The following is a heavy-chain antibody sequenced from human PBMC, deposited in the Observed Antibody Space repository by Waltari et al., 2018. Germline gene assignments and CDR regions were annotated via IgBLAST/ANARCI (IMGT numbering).Heavy chain of an antibody. Sequence: QVQLVQSGAEVKKPGSSVKVHCKAFGGTFRSSAITWGRQAPGQGLEWMGRIIPMFGTTNYAQKFQGRVTITADKSTSTAYMELSGLRSEDTAVYYCARDPPGRGYYHTYYMDVWGKGTTVTISS. D-gene: IGHD2-8*02. V-gene: IGHV1-69*13. CDR3: ARDPPGRGYYHTYYMDV. CDR2: IIPMFGTT. CDR1: GGTFRSSA. J-gene: IGHJ6*03.